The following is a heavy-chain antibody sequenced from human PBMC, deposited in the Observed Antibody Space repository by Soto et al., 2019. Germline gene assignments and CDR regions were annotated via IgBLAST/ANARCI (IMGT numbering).Heavy chain of an antibody. J-gene: IGHJ6*02. CDR1: GFTFSSYD. Sequence: GGSLRLSCAASGFTFSSYDMHWLRQATGKGLEWVSAIGTAGDTYYPGSVKGRFTISRENAKNYLYLQMNSLRAGDTAVYYCARGRLPAAHSYYYRMDVWGQGTTVTVSS. CDR3: ARGRLPAAHSYYYRMDV. V-gene: IGHV3-13*01. D-gene: IGHD2-2*01. CDR2: IGTAGDT.